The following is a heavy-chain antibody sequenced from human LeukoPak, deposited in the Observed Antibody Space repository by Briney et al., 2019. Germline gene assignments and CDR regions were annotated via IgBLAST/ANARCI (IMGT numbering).Heavy chain of an antibody. V-gene: IGHV4-34*01. CDR3: ARGNWRFDY. CDR2: INHSGST. CDR1: GGSFSGYY. D-gene: IGHD1-20*01. J-gene: IGHJ4*02. Sequence: SETLSLTCAVYGGSFSGYYWSWIRQPPGKGLEWIGEINHSGSTNYNPSLKSRVTISVDTSKNQFSLKLSSVTAADTAVYYCARGNWRFDYWGQGTLVTVSS.